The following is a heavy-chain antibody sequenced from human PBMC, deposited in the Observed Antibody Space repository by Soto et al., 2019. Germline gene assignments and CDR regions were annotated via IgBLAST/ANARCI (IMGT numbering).Heavy chain of an antibody. Sequence: QVQLVQSGAEVKKPESSVKVSCKTSGGTFVRHVISWVRQAPGQGPEWMGKINPLSVISNYAQKFQDRVTVTADTDSSTAYMELSSLRSDDTALYYCATPACAATWCSPSHNLDHWVQGTLVTDSS. CDR3: ATPACAATWCSPSHNLDH. J-gene: IGHJ4*02. D-gene: IGHD2-2*01. V-gene: IGHV1-69*09. CDR1: GGTFVRHV. CDR2: INPLSVIS.